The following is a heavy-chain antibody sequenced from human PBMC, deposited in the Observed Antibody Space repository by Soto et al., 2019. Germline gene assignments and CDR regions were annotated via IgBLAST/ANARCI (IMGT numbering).Heavy chain of an antibody. V-gene: IGHV3-7*03. D-gene: IGHD2-2*01. CDR2: INRDGSEE. J-gene: IGHJ5*02. CDR3: ARDQGPRSASIRGLGWFDP. CDR1: GFTFSGYW. Sequence: EMLLVESGGGLVQPGGSLRLSCVASGFTFSGYWMSWVRQAPGKGLEWVANINRDGSEEHYVDSVKGRFTISRDNAKNSVYLQMDSLRGDDSAVYYCARDQGPRSASIRGLGWFDPWGQGTLVTVSS.